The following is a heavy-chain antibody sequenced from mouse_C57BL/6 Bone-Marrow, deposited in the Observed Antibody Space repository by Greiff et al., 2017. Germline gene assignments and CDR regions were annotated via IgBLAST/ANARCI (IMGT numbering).Heavy chain of an antibody. CDR3: ARSAITTVVATDAMDY. CDR2: IYPGDGDT. J-gene: IGHJ4*01. V-gene: IGHV1-80*01. CDR1: GYAFSSYW. D-gene: IGHD1-1*01. Sequence: QVQLKQSGAELVKPGASVKISCKASGYAFSSYWMNWVKQRPGKGLEWIGQIYPGDGDTNYNGKFKGKATLTADKSSSTAYMQLSSLTSEDSAVYFYARSAITTVVATDAMDYWGQGTSVTVSS.